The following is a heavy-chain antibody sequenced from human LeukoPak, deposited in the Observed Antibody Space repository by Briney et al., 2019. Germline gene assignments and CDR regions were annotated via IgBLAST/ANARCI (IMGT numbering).Heavy chain of an antibody. CDR2: ISNTDETR. J-gene: IGHJ4*02. CDR3: AREIVSAVAGNFDY. Sequence: GGSLRLSCAASGFNFRSYEMNWVRQAPGKGLEWVSYISNTDETRTYADSVKGRFTISRDNAKNSLHLEMNSLRAEDTAVYYCAREIVSAVAGNFDYWGQGTLVTVSS. V-gene: IGHV3-48*03. D-gene: IGHD6-19*01. CDR1: GFNFRSYE.